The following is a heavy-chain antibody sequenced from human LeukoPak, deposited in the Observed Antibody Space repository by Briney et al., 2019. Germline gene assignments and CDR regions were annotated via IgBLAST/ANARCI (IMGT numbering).Heavy chain of an antibody. D-gene: IGHD4-11*01. J-gene: IGHJ5*02. CDR2: IYSGGST. V-gene: IGHV3-53*01. Sequence: GGSLRLSCAASGFTVSSNYMSWVRQAPGKGLEWVSVIYSGGSTYYADSVKGRFTISRDNSKNTLYLQMNSLRAEDTAVYYCAKDPYILNWFDPWGQGTLVTVSS. CDR3: AKDPYILNWFDP. CDR1: GFTVSSNY.